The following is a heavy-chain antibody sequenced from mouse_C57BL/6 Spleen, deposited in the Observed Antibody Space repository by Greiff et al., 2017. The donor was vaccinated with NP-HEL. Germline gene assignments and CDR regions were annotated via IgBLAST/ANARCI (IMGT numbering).Heavy chain of an antibody. V-gene: IGHV1-85*01. CDR3: ARSGGSSYWYFEV. CDR2: IYPSDGST. D-gene: IGHD1-1*01. J-gene: IGHJ1*03. CDR1: GYTFTSYD. Sequence: QVHVKQSGPELVKPGASVKLSCKASGYTFTSYDINWVKQRPGQGLEWIGWIYPSDGSTKYNEKFKGKATLPVDTSSSTAYMELHSLTSEDSAVYVCARSGGSSYWYFEVWGTGTTVTVSS.